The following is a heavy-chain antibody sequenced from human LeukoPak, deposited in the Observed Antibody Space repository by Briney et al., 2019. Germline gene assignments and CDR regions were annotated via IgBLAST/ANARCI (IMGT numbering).Heavy chain of an antibody. J-gene: IGHJ4*02. V-gene: IGHV3-73*01. CDR3: TRPCAGDCTDNY. CDR2: IRSNANNYAT. CDR1: GFIFSDSA. Sequence: GGSLRLSCAASGFIFSDSAMHWVRQASGKGLEWVGRIRSNANNYATTYAASVKGRFTISRDDSKNTAYLQMNSLKIEDTAVYYCTRPCAGDCTDNYWGQGTLVTVSS. D-gene: IGHD2-21*02.